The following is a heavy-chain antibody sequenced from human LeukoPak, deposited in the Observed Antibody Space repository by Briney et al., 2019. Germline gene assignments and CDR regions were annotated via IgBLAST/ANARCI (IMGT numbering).Heavy chain of an antibody. J-gene: IGHJ3*02. CDR1: GFTFSSYA. CDR2: ISGSGGST. CDR3: AKAQGGSVGAFDI. Sequence: GGSLRLSCAASGFTFSSYAMSWVRQAPGKGLEWVSAISGSGGSTYYADSVKGRFTLSRDNSKNTLYLQMNSLRAEDTAVYYCAKAQGGSVGAFDIWGQGTMVTVSS. D-gene: IGHD4-23*01. V-gene: IGHV3-23*01.